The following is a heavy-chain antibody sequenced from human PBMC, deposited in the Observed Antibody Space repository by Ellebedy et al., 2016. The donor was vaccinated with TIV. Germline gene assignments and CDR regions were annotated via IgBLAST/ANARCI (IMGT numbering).Heavy chain of an antibody. CDR1: GFIFSKFW. D-gene: IGHD7-27*01. V-gene: IGHV3-23*01. CDR3: AKGLTGDRGGWGWYFDL. J-gene: IGHJ2*01. CDR2: ITGNGINT. Sequence: GESLKISCAASGFIFSKFWMSWVRQAPGKGLEWVSAITGNGINTYHTDSVKGRFTISRDNSKNTLYLQMNSLRVEDTAVYYCAKGLTGDRGGWGWYFDLWGRGTLVTVSS.